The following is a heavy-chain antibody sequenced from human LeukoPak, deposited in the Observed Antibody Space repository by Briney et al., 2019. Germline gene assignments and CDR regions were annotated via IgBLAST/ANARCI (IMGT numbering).Heavy chain of an antibody. CDR1: GFTFSSYS. CDR2: IWYDGSNK. Sequence: GRSLRLSCAASGFTFSSYSMHWVRQAPGKGLEWVAVIWYDGSNKYYADSVKGRFTISRDNSKNTLYLQMNSLRAEDTAVYYCARGRYYDFWSGYFAHPYYYGMDVWGQGTTVTVSS. D-gene: IGHD3-3*01. CDR3: ARGRYYDFWSGYFAHPYYYGMDV. V-gene: IGHV3-33*01. J-gene: IGHJ6*02.